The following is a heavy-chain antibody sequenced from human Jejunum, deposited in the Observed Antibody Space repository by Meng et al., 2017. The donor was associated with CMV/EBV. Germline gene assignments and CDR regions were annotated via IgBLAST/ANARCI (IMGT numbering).Heavy chain of an antibody. CDR1: GGSISSSSYY. Sequence: QLQLQESGPGLVKPSGTLSLTCTVSGGSISSSSYYWGWIYQPPGKGLEWIGSIYYSGSTYYNPSLKSRVTISVDTSKNQFSLKLSSVTAADTAVYYCASPLGILGIVDLWGRGTLVTVSS. V-gene: IGHV4-39*01. CDR3: ASPLGILGIVDL. D-gene: IGHD7-27*01. J-gene: IGHJ2*01. CDR2: IYYSGST.